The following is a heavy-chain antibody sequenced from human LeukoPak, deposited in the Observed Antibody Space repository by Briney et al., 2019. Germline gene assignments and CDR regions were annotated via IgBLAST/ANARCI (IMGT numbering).Heavy chain of an antibody. CDR3: ARRVGYCSSTSCPPGAFDI. V-gene: IGHV1-2*02. J-gene: IGHJ3*02. CDR2: INPNSGGT. CDR1: GYTFTGYY. Sequence: GASVKVSCKASGYTFTGYYMHWVRQAPGQGLEWMGWINPNSGGTNYAQKFQGRVTMTRDTSISTAYMELSSLRSEDTAVYYRARRVGYCSSTSCPPGAFDIWGQGTMVTVSS. D-gene: IGHD2-2*01.